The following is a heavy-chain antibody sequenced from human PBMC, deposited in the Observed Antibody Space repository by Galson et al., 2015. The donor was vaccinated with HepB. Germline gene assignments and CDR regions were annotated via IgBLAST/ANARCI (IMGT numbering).Heavy chain of an antibody. Sequence: SLRLSCAASGFAFNSYRMPWVRQAPGKGLEWVANIKEDGSQRYYVDSVKGRFTISRDNAKNSLYLQMDSLRVEDTAVYYCARNVGGGDGYWGQGTLVTVSS. V-gene: IGHV3-7*01. CDR3: ARNVGGGDGY. CDR2: IKEDGSQR. CDR1: GFAFNSYR. D-gene: IGHD3-16*01. J-gene: IGHJ4*02.